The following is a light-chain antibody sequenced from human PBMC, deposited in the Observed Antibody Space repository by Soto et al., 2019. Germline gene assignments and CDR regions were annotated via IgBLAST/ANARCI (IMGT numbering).Light chain of an antibody. CDR1: QSISSY. Sequence: DIPLTQSPSSLSASVGDRVTIPCRASQSISSYLNWYQQKPGKAPKLLIYAASSLQSGVPSRFSGSGSGTEFTLTISSLQPDDFATYYCQQYNSYSWTFGQGTKVDIK. J-gene: IGKJ1*01. CDR2: AAS. V-gene: IGKV1-39*01. CDR3: QQYNSYSWT.